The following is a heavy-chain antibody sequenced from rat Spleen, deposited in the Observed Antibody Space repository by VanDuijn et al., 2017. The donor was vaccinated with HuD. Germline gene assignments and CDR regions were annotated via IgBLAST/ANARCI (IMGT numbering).Heavy chain of an antibody. CDR3: ARHEVITTRGYFDY. CDR2: ISTSGGST. V-gene: IGHV5S23*01. J-gene: IGHJ2*01. CDR1: GFTFSNYD. D-gene: IGHD1-10*01. Sequence: EVQLVESDGGLVQPGRSLKLSCVASGFTFSNYDMAWVRQAPTKGLEWVASISTSGGSTYYRDSVKGRFTVSRDNAKSTLYLQMDSLRSEDTATYYCARHEVITTRGYFDYWGQGVMVTVSS.